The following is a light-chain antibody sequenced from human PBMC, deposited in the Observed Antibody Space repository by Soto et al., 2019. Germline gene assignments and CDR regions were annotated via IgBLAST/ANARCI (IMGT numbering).Light chain of an antibody. CDR3: QQYNNWPPVGVT. CDR1: QSVSSN. J-gene: IGKJ3*01. V-gene: IGKV3D-15*01. CDR2: GAS. Sequence: EIVMTQSPATLSASPGERATLSCRASQSVSSNLAWYQQKPGQAPTLLIYGASTRATGIPARFSGSGSGTEFTLSISSLQSEDFAVYFCQQYNNWPPVGVTFGPGTKVDIK.